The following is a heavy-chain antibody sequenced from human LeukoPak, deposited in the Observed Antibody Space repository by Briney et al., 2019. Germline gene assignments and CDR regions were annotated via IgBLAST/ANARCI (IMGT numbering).Heavy chain of an antibody. CDR1: SSGSYY. Sequence: SSGSYYWSWVRQAPGKGLEWVANIKPDGSEKYYVDSVKGRFTISRDNAKNSPYLQMNSLRAEDTAVYYCAGVYWGQGTLVTVSS. J-gene: IGHJ4*02. CDR3: AGVY. CDR2: IKPDGSEK. V-gene: IGHV3-7*01.